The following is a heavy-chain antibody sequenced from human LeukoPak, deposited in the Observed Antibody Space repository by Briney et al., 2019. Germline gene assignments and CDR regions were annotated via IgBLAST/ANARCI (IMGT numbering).Heavy chain of an antibody. CDR1: GGTFSSYA. Sequence: SVKVSCKASGGTFSSYAISWVRQAPGQGLEWMGGINPIFGTANYAQKFQGRVTITADESTSTAYMELSSLRSEDTAVYYCARTVVVTARNYYYYGMDVWGQGTTVTVSS. D-gene: IGHD2-21*02. CDR3: ARTVVVTARNYYYYGMDV. J-gene: IGHJ6*02. CDR2: INPIFGTA. V-gene: IGHV1-69*01.